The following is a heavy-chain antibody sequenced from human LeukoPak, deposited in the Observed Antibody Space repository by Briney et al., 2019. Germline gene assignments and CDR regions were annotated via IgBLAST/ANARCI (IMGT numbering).Heavy chain of an antibody. CDR2: SYPGDSDT. CDR3: ARRTTWRWLQFGAFVI. D-gene: IGHD5-24*01. CDR1: GYSFTSYW. Sequence: GESLKIPCKGSGYSFTSYWIGWVRQMPGKGLEWMGISYPGDSDTRYSPSFQGQVTISADKSISTAYLQWSSLKASDTAMYYCARRTTWRWLQFGAFVIWGQGTMVTVSS. V-gene: IGHV5-51*01. J-gene: IGHJ3*02.